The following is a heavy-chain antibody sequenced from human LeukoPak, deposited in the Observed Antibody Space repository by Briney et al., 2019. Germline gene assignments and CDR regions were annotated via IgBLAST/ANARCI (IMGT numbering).Heavy chain of an antibody. J-gene: IGHJ6*03. Sequence: SETLSLTCSVSGGSISSSSYYWGWIRQPPGKGLEWIGGIYYSGSTYYNSSPKSRVTISVDTSKNQFSLKLSSATAADTAVYYCARVALGECSGGSCYSGYYYMDVWGKGTTVTVSS. CDR3: ARVALGECSGGSCYSGYYYMDV. CDR1: GGSISSSSYY. CDR2: IYYSGST. V-gene: IGHV4-39*01. D-gene: IGHD2-15*01.